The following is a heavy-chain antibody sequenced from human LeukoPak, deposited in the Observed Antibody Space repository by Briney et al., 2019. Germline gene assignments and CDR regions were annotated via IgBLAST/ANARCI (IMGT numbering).Heavy chain of an antibody. CDR2: IDRSGVP. D-gene: IGHD1-7*01. CDR3: ARSSRELGGYAPWELMPPFDY. J-gene: IGHJ4*02. V-gene: IGHV3-53*01. Sequence: PGGSLRLSCAASGFTVHSNYMSWVRQAPGKGLEWVSVIDRSGVPHYADSVKGRFTISRDNSQNTLYLQMNSLRAEDTAVYYCARSSRELGGYAPWELMPPFDYWGQGTLVTVSS. CDR1: GFTVHSNY.